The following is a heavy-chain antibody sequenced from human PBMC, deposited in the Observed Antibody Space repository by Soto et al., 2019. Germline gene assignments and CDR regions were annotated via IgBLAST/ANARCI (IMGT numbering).Heavy chain of an antibody. J-gene: IGHJ4*02. CDR2: ISHDGSNT. CDR3: AKEGGLSGSYYISSSYYFDY. V-gene: IGHV3-30*18. CDR1: GFTFSSYG. Sequence: PGGSLRLSCVASGFTFSSYGMHWVRQAPGKGLEWVAIISHDGSNTYYADSVKGRFTISRDNSKNTLYLQMNSLRAEDTSVYYCAKEGGLSGSYYISSSYYFDYWGQGTLVTFSS. D-gene: IGHD1-26*01.